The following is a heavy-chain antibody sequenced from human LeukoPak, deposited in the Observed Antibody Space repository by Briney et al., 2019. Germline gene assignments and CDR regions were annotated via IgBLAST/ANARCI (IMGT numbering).Heavy chain of an antibody. CDR2: LYIAGES. V-gene: IGHV3-53*01. CDR3: AAGFRSEFIYFYLHI. Sequence: GSLRLSCAVSGLSVADTYMAWVRQAPGKGLEWVATLYIAGESYYADSVRGRFNISRDNSENTLYLQMTTVRDDDTAIYYCAAGFRSEFIYFYLHIWGKGTPVTVSS. J-gene: IGHJ6*03. D-gene: IGHD1-14*01. CDR1: GLSVADTY.